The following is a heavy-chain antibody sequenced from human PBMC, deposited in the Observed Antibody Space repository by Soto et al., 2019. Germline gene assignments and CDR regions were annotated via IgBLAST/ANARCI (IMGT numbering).Heavy chain of an antibody. J-gene: IGHJ6*02. V-gene: IGHV3-30-3*01. Sequence: GGSLRLSCAASGFTFSSYAMHWVRQSPGKGLEWVAVISYDGSNKYYADSVKGRFTISRDNSKNTLYLQMNSLRAEDTAVYYCASSTYYYGSGSYYPPYYYGMDVWGQGTTVTVSS. D-gene: IGHD3-10*01. CDR2: ISYDGSNK. CDR1: GFTFSSYA. CDR3: ASSTYYYGSGSYYPPYYYGMDV.